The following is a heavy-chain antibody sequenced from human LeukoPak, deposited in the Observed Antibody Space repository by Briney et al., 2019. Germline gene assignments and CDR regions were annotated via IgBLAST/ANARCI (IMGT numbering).Heavy chain of an antibody. CDR2: ISWNSGSI. CDR3: ARDHRNDAFDI. CDR1: GFTFDDYA. V-gene: IGHV3-9*01. J-gene: IGHJ3*02. Sequence: GGSLRFSCAASGFTFDDYAMHWVRQAPGNGLEWVSGISWNSGSIGYADSVKGRFTISRDNAKNSLYLQMNSLRAEDTAVYYCARDHRNDAFDIWGQGTMVTVSS.